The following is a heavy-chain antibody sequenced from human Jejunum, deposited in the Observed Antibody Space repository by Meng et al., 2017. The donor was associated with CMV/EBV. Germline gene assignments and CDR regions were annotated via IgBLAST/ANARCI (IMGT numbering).Heavy chain of an antibody. CDR2: IIAIFKTP. CDR1: GGSVNNYA. V-gene: IGHV1-69*12. Sequence: QVQLMHSGAEVKEPGSSMKVSCKSSGGSVNNYAFNWVRQAPGQGLEWMGGIIAIFKTPNYAQKFQGRLTITADESTGTSYMELTSLTSEDTAVYYCARGFLNGYQPFDYWGQGTLVTVSS. CDR3: ARGFLNGYQPFDY. D-gene: IGHD5-24*01. J-gene: IGHJ4*02.